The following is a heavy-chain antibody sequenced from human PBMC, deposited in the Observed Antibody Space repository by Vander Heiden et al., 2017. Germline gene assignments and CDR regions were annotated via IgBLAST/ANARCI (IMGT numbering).Heavy chain of an antibody. D-gene: IGHD5-12*01. CDR2: ISPSSSSI. CDR1: GFTFSSYS. V-gene: IGHV3-48*02. J-gene: IGHJ4*02. Sequence: EVQLVESGGGLAQPGGSLRLSCAASGFTFSSYSMNWVRQAPGKGLEWVSYISPSSSSIYYADSVQGRLTISRDNDKNSMYLQMNSLRDEDTAVYYCVRGQRWLQFMGYFDYWGQGALVTVSS. CDR3: VRGQRWLQFMGYFDY.